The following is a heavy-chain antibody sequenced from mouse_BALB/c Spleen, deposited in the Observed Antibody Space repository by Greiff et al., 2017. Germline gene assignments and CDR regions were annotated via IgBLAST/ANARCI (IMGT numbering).Heavy chain of an antibody. Sequence: QVQLKESGAELARPGASVKMSCKASGYTFTSYTMHWVKQKPGQGLEWIGYINPSSGYTNYNQKFKDKATLTADKSSSTAYMQLSSLTSEASAVYYGASLGDGNYVWFAYWGQGTLVTVSA. D-gene: IGHD2-1*01. CDR3: ASLGDGNYVWFAY. V-gene: IGHV1-4*01. CDR1: GYTFTSYT. J-gene: IGHJ3*01. CDR2: INPSSGYT.